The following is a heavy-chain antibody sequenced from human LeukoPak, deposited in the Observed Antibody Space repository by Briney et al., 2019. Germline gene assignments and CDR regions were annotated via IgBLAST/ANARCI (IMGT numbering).Heavy chain of an antibody. CDR1: GFTFSSYS. CDR2: ISSSSSYI. CDR3: ARDPFRSYQLPYDY. V-gene: IGHV3-21*01. J-gene: IGHJ4*02. D-gene: IGHD2-2*01. Sequence: GGSLRLSCAASGFTFSSYSMNWVRQAPGKGLEWVSSISSSSSYIYYADSVKGRFTISRDNAKNSLYLQMNSLRAEDTAVYYCARDPFRSYQLPYDYWGQGTLVTVSS.